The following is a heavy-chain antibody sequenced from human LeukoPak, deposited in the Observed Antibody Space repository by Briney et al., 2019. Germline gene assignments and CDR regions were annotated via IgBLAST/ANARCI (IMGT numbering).Heavy chain of an antibody. Sequence: GGSLTQTCAASAFTFSSYGMNWVRQAPGKGLEWVSTIGGRGVPTYYADSVKGRFIISRDNSKNTLYLQVNSLRVEDTAVYYCAKHLRSGSSGTSEFDYWGQGTLVTVSS. CDR3: AKHLRSGSSGTSEFDY. J-gene: IGHJ4*02. V-gene: IGHV3-23*01. CDR1: AFTFSSYG. CDR2: IGGRGVPT. D-gene: IGHD1-14*01.